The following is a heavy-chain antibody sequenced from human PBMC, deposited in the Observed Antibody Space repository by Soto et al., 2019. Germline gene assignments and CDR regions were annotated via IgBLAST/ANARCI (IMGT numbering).Heavy chain of an antibody. CDR1: GFTFADYA. Sequence: GGSLRLSCAASGFTFADYAMHWVRQAPGKGLEWVSGISWNSGNIDYADSVKGRFTISRDNAKNSLYLQMNSLRPEDTALYYCAKDVVWSGYSYYYGMDVWGPGTTVTAP. D-gene: IGHD3-3*01. CDR3: AKDVVWSGYSYYYGMDV. CDR2: ISWNSGNI. J-gene: IGHJ6*02. V-gene: IGHV3-9*01.